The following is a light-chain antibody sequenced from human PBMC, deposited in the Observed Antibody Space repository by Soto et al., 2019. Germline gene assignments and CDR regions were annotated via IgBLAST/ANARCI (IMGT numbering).Light chain of an antibody. Sequence: DIPMTQSPSTLSASVGDRVTITCRASQSISTYLKWYQQKVGRAPTLLIYAASSLQSGVPSRFSGGGSGTDFTLTISSLQPEDFAMYFCQQCYSSPRTFGQGTKVEIK. CDR1: QSISTY. V-gene: IGKV1-39*01. J-gene: IGKJ1*01. CDR3: QQCYSSPRT. CDR2: AAS.